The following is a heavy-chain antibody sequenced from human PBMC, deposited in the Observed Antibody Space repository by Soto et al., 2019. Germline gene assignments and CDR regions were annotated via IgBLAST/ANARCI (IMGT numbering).Heavy chain of an antibody. CDR2: IYPGDSDT. J-gene: IGHJ6*02. CDR3: ARNGLYRTAGTPPYYYYGMDV. CDR1: GYSFTSYW. Sequence: GESLKISCKGSGYSFTSYWIGWVRQVPGKGLEWMGIIYPGDSDTRYSPSFQGQVTISADKSISTAYLQWSSLKASDTAMYYCARNGLYRTAGTPPYYYYGMDVWGQGTTVTVSS. D-gene: IGHD6-13*01. V-gene: IGHV5-51*01.